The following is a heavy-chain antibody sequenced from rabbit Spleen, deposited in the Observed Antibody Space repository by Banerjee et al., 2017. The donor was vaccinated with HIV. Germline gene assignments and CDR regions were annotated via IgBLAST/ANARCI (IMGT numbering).Heavy chain of an antibody. J-gene: IGHJ4*01. D-gene: IGHD8-1*01. CDR2: IDPVFGIT. CDR3: ARDGAGGSYFAL. CDR1: GFTISGYY. Sequence: QLEESGGHLVQPGGSLTLSCKAFGFTISGYYMNWVRQAPGKGLEWIGYIDPVFGITYYANWVNGRFSISRENAQNTVFLQMTSLTAADTATYFCARDGAGGSYFALWGQGTLVTVS. V-gene: IGHV1S7*01.